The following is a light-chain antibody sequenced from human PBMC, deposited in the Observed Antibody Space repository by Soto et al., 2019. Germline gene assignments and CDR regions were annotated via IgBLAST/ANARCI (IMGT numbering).Light chain of an antibody. V-gene: IGLV2-14*01. CDR2: EVS. CDR3: SSYTSSSTLVV. Sequence: QSALTQPASVSGSPGQSITISCTGTSSDVGGYNYVSWYQQHPGKAPKLMIYEVSNRPSGVSSRFSGSKSDNTASLTISGLQAEDEADYYCSSYTSSSTLVVFGGGTKLTVL. J-gene: IGLJ2*01. CDR1: SSDVGGYNY.